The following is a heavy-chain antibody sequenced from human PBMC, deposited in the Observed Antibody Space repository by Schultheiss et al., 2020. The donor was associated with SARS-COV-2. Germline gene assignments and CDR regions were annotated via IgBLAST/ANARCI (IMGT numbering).Heavy chain of an antibody. CDR3: ARVGYYYYAMDV. V-gene: IGHV4-59*12. CDR2: ISDAGRT. J-gene: IGHJ6*02. Sequence: SQTLSLTCTVSGGSISSYYWSWIRQPPGKGLEWIGYISDAGRTNYNPSLKSRVTISADTSRKHFSLRLNSVTAADTALYYCARVGYYYYAMDVWGQGTAVTVSS. CDR1: GGSISSYY.